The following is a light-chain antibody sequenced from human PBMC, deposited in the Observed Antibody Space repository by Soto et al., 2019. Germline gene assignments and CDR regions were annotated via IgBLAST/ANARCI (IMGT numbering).Light chain of an antibody. Sequence: QSVLTQPASVSGSPGQSITISCTGSSSDVGGYNRVSWYQQHPGKAPKLIIYEVTDRPSGVSNRFSGSKSGNTASLTISGLQAEDEAEYYCSSYTNSKTRACVFGTGTKVTVL. CDR2: EVT. CDR1: SSDVGGYNR. V-gene: IGLV2-14*01. J-gene: IGLJ1*01. CDR3: SSYTNSKTRACV.